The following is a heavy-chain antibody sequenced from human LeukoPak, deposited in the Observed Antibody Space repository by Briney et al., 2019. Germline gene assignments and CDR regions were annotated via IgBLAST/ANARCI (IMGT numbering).Heavy chain of an antibody. D-gene: IGHD3-22*01. Sequence: GASVKVSCKASGYTFTSYDINWVRQATGQGLEWMGWMNPNSGYTGYEQKFQGRVTMTRDTSTSTAYMELSSLRSEDTAVYYCARGGSSYNDEHEEFDYWGQGTVVTVSS. CDR3: ARGGSSYNDEHEEFDY. CDR2: MNPNSGYT. CDR1: GYTFTSYD. V-gene: IGHV1-8*01. J-gene: IGHJ4*02.